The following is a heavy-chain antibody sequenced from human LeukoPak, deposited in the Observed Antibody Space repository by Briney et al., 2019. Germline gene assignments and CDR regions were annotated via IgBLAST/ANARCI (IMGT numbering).Heavy chain of an antibody. V-gene: IGHV3-30*02. CDR2: IRYDGSNK. Sequence: PGGSLRLSCAASGFTFSSYGMHLVRQAPGKGLEWVAFIRYDGSNKYYADSVKGRFTISRDNSKNTLYLQMNSLRAEDTAVYYCARPGRGYYDSSGYGNDFFDYWGQGTLVTVSS. CDR1: GFTFSSYG. J-gene: IGHJ4*02. CDR3: ARPGRGYYDSSGYGNDFFDY. D-gene: IGHD3-22*01.